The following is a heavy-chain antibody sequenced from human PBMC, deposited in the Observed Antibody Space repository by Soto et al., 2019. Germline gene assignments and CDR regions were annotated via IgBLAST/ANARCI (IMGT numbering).Heavy chain of an antibody. CDR2: INPNSGGT. D-gene: IGHD3-3*01. V-gene: IGHV1-2*04. CDR1: GYTFTGYY. Sequence: ASVKVSCKASGYTFTGYYMHWVRQAPGQGLEWMGWINPNSGGTNYAKKFQGWVTMTRDTSISTAYMELSRLRSDDTAVYYCARGEAGRYDFWSGYLDYWGQGTLVTVSS. CDR3: ARGEAGRYDFWSGYLDY. J-gene: IGHJ4*02.